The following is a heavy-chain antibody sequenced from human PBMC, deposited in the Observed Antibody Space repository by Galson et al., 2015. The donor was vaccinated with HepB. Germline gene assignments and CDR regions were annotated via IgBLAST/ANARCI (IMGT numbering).Heavy chain of an antibody. CDR3: VKVRVALFDD. Sequence: SLRLSCAVSGFTFSTYDMHWVRQAPGKGLEYVSGISANGGTTHYADSVKGRFIISRDNSKNTLYLQMSSLRVDDTAVYYCVKVRVALFDDWGQGTLVTVSS. V-gene: IGHV3-64D*06. CDR1: GFTFSTYD. J-gene: IGHJ4*02. D-gene: IGHD3-3*01. CDR2: ISANGGTT.